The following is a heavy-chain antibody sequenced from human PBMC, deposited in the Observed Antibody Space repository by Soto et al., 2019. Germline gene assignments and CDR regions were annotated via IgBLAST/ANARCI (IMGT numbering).Heavy chain of an antibody. J-gene: IGHJ5*02. D-gene: IGHD2-15*01. CDR2: IYYSGTT. CDR3: ARGGARSQWLGL. Sequence: PAETLSLTCTVSGASLSSGGYYWSWLRHHPGKGLEWIAFIYYSGTTNYNPSLKSRTTISVDTSKNQFSLKLTSVTAADTAVYYCARGGARSQWLGLWGQGTLVT. CDR1: GASLSSGGYY. V-gene: IGHV4-31*03.